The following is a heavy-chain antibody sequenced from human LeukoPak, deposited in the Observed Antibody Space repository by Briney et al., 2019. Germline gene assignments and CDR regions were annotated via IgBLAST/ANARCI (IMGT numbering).Heavy chain of an antibody. CDR3: ARDPGITGTPFDY. CDR2: IYYSGST. J-gene: IGHJ4*02. D-gene: IGHD1-20*01. V-gene: IGHV4-39*07. Sequence: SETLSLTCTVSGGSISRSSYYWGWIRQPPGKGLEWIGSIYYSGSTYYNPSLKSRVTISVDTSKNQFSLKLSSVTAADTAVYYRARDPGITGTPFDYWGQGTLVTVSS. CDR1: GGSISRSSYY.